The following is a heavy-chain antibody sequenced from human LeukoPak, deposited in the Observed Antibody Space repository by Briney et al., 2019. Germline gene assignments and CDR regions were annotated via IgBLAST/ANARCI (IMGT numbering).Heavy chain of an antibody. CDR3: AGSIAVAGTLFDS. V-gene: IGHV3-48*03. CDR2: ITSSGSSI. D-gene: IGHD6-19*01. CDR1: GFTSRSFE. Sequence: PGASLRLFCSAFGFTSRSFEMNCVRQVPGQGLQCVSYITSSGSSIYYADSVKGRFTMCRDNAKNSLYLQMNSLRAEDTAVYYCAGSIAVAGTLFDSWAREPWSPSP. J-gene: IGHJ4*02.